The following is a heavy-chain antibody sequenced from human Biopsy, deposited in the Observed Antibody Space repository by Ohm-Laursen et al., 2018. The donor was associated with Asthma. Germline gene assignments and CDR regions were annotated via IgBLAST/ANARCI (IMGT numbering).Heavy chain of an antibody. D-gene: IGHD4-17*01. J-gene: IGHJ6*02. V-gene: IGHV1-3*01. CDR2: INAGNGNT. CDR3: AREVSTVDYGYYYFAMDV. CDR1: GYTFINYA. Sequence: SSVKVSCKASGYTFINYAIHWVRQAPGQRLEWMGWINAGNGNTKYSQKFQGRVTFTADGSTSSAYMELSSLTSEDSAVYYCAREVSTVDYGYYYFAMDVWGQGTTVTVSS.